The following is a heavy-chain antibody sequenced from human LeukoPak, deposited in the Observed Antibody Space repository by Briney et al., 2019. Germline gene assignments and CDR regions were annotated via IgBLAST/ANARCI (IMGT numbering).Heavy chain of an antibody. D-gene: IGHD3-22*01. CDR1: GFTFSSYA. V-gene: IGHV3-23*01. CDR2: ISGGGGST. Sequence: GGSLRLSCAASGFTFSSYAMSWVRQAPGKGLEWVSAISGGGGSTYYADSVKGRFTISRDNSKNTLYLQMNSLRAEDTAVYYCAKEGRRGITMIVVVARGYYFDYWGQGPLVTVSS. J-gene: IGHJ4*02. CDR3: AKEGRRGITMIVVVARGYYFDY.